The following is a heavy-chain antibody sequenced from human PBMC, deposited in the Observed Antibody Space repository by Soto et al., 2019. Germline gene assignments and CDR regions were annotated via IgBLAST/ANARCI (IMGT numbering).Heavy chain of an antibody. Sequence: ASVKVSCKASGYTFTSYYMHWVRQAPGRGLEWMGIINPSGGSTSYAQKFQGRVTMTRDTSTSTVYMELSSLRSEDTAVYYCARDRITIFGVVIIPLGYYGMDVWGQGTTVTVSS. V-gene: IGHV1-46*01. CDR3: ARDRITIFGVVIIPLGYYGMDV. J-gene: IGHJ6*02. CDR1: GYTFTSYY. D-gene: IGHD3-3*01. CDR2: INPSGGST.